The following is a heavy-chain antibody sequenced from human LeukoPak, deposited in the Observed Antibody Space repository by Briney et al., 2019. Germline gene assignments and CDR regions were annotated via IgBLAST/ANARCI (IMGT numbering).Heavy chain of an antibody. Sequence: GGSLRLSCAASGFTFSSYSMNWVRQAPGKGLEWVSSISSSSSYIYYADSVKGRFTISRDNAKNSLYLQMNSLRAEDTALYYCAKDYSGSTSTSTFDPWGQGTLVTVSS. J-gene: IGHJ5*02. CDR2: ISSSSSYI. CDR3: AKDYSGSTSTSTFDP. D-gene: IGHD5/OR15-5a*01. V-gene: IGHV3-21*04. CDR1: GFTFSSYS.